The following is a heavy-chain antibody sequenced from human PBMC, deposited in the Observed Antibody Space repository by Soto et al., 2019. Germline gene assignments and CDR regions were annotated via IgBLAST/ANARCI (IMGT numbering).Heavy chain of an antibody. Sequence: ASVKVSCKASGYTFTSYAMHWVRQAPGQRREWVGWINAGNGNTKYSQQFQGRVTITRDTSASTAYMELSSLRSEDTAVYYCARLGGVATKTYYFDYWGQGTLVTVSS. V-gene: IGHV1-3*01. D-gene: IGHD5-12*01. CDR1: GYTFTSYA. CDR2: INAGNGNT. CDR3: ARLGGVATKTYYFDY. J-gene: IGHJ4*02.